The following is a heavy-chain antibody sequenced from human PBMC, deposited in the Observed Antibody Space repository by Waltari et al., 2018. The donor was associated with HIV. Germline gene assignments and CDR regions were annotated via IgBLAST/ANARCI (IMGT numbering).Heavy chain of an antibody. J-gene: IGHJ4*02. V-gene: IGHV4-38-2*01. CDR1: GYSIESGYY. CDR3: ASGSRRGHSHGIDY. CDR2: SLHRGNT. D-gene: IGHD5-18*01. Sequence: QVQLQESGPGLVKPSETLSPTCSVSGYSIESGYYWGWIRQPPGKALEWIGCSLHRGNTYYNPSLKSRLTISLDTSKNQVSLKLSAVTAADTAVYYCASGSRRGHSHGIDYWGQGTLVTVSS.